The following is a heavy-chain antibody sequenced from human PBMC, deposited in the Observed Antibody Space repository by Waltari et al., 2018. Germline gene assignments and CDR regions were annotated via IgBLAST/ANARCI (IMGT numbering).Heavy chain of an antibody. CDR3: VSGTANWFDP. Sequence: QVQLQQWGAGLLKPSDTLSLTCAVSGGSFRGYYWSWIRQSPVKGLEWIGEINHGGSTKYNPSLKSPVTISPDMAKHQFSLKLISVTAADTGVYYCVSGTANWFDPWGRGTLVTVSP. V-gene: IGHV4-34*01. CDR2: INHGGST. CDR1: GGSFRGYY. J-gene: IGHJ5*02.